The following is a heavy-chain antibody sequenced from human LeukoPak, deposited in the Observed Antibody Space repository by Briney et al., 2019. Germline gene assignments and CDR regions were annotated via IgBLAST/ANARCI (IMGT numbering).Heavy chain of an antibody. J-gene: IGHJ4*02. CDR3: ARADNSGWYYFDY. D-gene: IGHD6-19*01. Sequence: ASVKVSCKASGYTFTGYYMHWVRQAPGQGLEWMGWINPNSGGTNYAQKFQGWVTMTRDTSISTAYMELSRLRSDDTAVYYCARADNSGWYYFDYWGQGTLVTVSS. CDR2: INPNSGGT. V-gene: IGHV1-2*04. CDR1: GYTFTGYY.